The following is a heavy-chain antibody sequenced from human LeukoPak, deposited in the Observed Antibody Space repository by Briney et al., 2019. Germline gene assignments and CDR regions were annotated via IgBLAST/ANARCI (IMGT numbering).Heavy chain of an antibody. CDR2: IYYSGST. CDR1: GGSISGGDYY. J-gene: IGHJ4*02. V-gene: IGHV4-30-4*01. Sequence: SQTLSLTCTVSGGSISGGDYYWGWIRQPPGKGLEWIGYIYYSGSTYYNPSLKSRVTISVDTSKNQFSLKLSSVTAADTAVYYCARIRNDYYDSSGYPFDYWGQGTLVTVPS. CDR3: ARIRNDYYDSSGYPFDY. D-gene: IGHD3-22*01.